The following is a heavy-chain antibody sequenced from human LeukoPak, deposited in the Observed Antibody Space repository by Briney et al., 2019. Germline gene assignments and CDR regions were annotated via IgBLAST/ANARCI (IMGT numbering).Heavy chain of an antibody. J-gene: IGHJ5*02. CDR1: DGSISNYY. CDR3: ARNSAVATLRSWFDP. V-gene: IGHV4-59*08. CDR2: AYYSGST. Sequence: SETLSLTCSVFDGSISNYYWSWIRQPPGKGLEWIGYAYYSGSTTYNPSLESRVTISVDTSKNQFSLKLTAVTAADTAVYYCARNSAVATLRSWFDPWGQGTLVTVSS. D-gene: IGHD6-19*01.